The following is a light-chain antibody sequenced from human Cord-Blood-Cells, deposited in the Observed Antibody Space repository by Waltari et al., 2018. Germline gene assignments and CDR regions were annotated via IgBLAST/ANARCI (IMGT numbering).Light chain of an antibody. V-gene: IGKV3-15*01. CDR1: QSVSSN. Sequence: EIVMTQSPATLSVSPGEXAXXXXRASQSVSSNLAWYQQKPGQAPRLLIYGASTRATGIPARFIGSGSGTEFTLTISSLQSEDFAVYYCQQYNNWPPGLTFGGGTKVEIK. CDR2: GAS. CDR3: QQYNNWPPGLT. J-gene: IGKJ4*01.